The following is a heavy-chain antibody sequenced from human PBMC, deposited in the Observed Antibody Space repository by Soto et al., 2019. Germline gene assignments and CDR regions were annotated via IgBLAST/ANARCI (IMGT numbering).Heavy chain of an antibody. CDR2: ISAYNGVT. CDR3: ARSGAYCTSITCLFDSF. Sequence: ASVKVSCKASGYTFTIYGYAWVLQAPGQGLEWMGWISAYNGVTNYAQKFQDRVTLTTDTSTTTAHMELRNLGSDDTAVYYCARSGAYCTSITCLFDSFWGLGTLVTVSS. CDR1: GYTFTIYG. J-gene: IGHJ4*02. V-gene: IGHV1-18*01. D-gene: IGHD2-8*01.